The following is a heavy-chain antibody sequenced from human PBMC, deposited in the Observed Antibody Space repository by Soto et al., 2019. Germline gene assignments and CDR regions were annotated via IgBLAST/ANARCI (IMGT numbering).Heavy chain of an antibody. CDR2: IYYSGST. D-gene: IGHD3-16*01. V-gene: IGHV4-59*01. J-gene: IGHJ6*02. Sequence: SETLSLTCTVSGGSISSYYWSWIRQPPGKGLEWIGYIYYSGSTNYNPSLKSRVTISVDTSKNQFSLKLSSVTAADTAVYYCARVLWGIYYYGMDVWGQGTTVTVSS. CDR1: GGSISSYY. CDR3: ARVLWGIYYYGMDV.